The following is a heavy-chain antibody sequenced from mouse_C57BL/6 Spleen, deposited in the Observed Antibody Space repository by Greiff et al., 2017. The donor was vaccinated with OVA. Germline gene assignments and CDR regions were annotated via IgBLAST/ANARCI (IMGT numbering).Heavy chain of an antibody. V-gene: IGHV1-69*01. J-gene: IGHJ2*01. D-gene: IGHD2-1*01. CDR1: GYTFTSYW. CDR3: ARGSTFDY. CDR2: IDPSDSYT. Sequence: QVQLKQPGAELVMPGASVKLSCKASGYTFTSYWMHWVKQRPGQGLEWIGEIDPSDSYTNYNQKFKGKSTLTVDKSSSTAYMQLRSLTSEDSAVYYCARGSTFDYWGQGTTLTVSS.